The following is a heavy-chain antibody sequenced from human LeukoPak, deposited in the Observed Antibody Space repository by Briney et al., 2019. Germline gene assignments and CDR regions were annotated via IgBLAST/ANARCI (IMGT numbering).Heavy chain of an antibody. V-gene: IGHV4-61*02. J-gene: IGHJ6*03. D-gene: IGHD2-8*01. CDR2: IYTSGST. Sequence: SSETLSLTCTVSGGSISSGSYYWSWIRQPAGKGLEWIGRIYTSGSTNYNPSLKSRVTISVDTSKNQFSLKLSSVTAADTAVYYCARGMDYYYYYYMDVWGKGTTVTISS. CDR1: GGSISSGSYY. CDR3: ARGMDYYYYYYMDV.